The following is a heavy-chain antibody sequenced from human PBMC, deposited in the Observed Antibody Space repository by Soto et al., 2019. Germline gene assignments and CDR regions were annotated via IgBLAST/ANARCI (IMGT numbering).Heavy chain of an antibody. Sequence: PSETLSLNCAVYGGSFSGYYWSWIRQPPGKGLEWIGEINHSGSTNYNPSLKSRATISVDTSKNQFSLKLSSVTAADTAVYYCARQPYSYGSSGFDYWGQGTLVTVSS. J-gene: IGHJ4*02. CDR3: ARQPYSYGSSGFDY. CDR1: GGSFSGYY. V-gene: IGHV4-34*01. CDR2: INHSGST. D-gene: IGHD5-18*01.